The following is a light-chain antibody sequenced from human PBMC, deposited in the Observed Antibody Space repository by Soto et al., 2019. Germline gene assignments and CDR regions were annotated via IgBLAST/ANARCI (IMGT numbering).Light chain of an antibody. Sequence: LHMTSSQSSRSASFGYRVTITCRASQSSSSYLHWYQQKPGKAPKLVIDAXSSFQRGVPSSXSGSGSGTDFTRTISSPQPYDSDSYYCLQDYNDTRTFGQGTNVDIK. J-gene: IGKJ1*01. CDR2: AXS. V-gene: IGKV1-39*01. CDR3: LQDYNDTRT. CDR1: QSSSSY.